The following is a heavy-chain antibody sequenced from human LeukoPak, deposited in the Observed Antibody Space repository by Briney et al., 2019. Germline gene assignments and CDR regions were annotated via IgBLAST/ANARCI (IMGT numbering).Heavy chain of an antibody. CDR1: GFTFSSYA. D-gene: IGHD5-12*01. CDR2: ISGSGGST. V-gene: IGHV3-23*01. CDR3: TREDHSDYNY. Sequence: GGSLRLSCAASGFTFSSYAMSWVRQAPGKGLEWVSAISGSGGSTYYADSVKGRFTISRDNAKNSLYLQMNSLRAEDTAVYYCTREDHSDYNYWGQGTLVTVSS. J-gene: IGHJ4*02.